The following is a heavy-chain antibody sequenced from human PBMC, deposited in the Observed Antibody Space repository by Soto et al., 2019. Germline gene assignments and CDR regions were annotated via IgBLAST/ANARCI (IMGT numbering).Heavy chain of an antibody. CDR3: ARLDYGGDSNAFDI. V-gene: IGHV4-59*01. D-gene: IGHD2-21*02. Sequence: QVQLQESGPGLVKPSETLSLTCTVSGGSISSYYWSWIRQPPGKGLEWIGYIYYSGSTNYNPSLKRRSTIAIDTSKNQFSLHLGSVTAAETAVYYCARLDYGGDSNAFDIWGQGTMVTVSS. J-gene: IGHJ3*02. CDR1: GGSISSYY. CDR2: IYYSGST.